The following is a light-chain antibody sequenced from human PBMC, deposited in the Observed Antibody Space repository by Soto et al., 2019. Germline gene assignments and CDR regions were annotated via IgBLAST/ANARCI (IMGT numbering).Light chain of an antibody. CDR1: QSINIY. Sequence: DIQMTQSPSSLSASVGDRVSITCRASQSINIYLNWYQQSPGEAPHLLIYDASNLQSGVPSRFSGSGFGTDFTLTISSLQPEDFASYYCQQSYETPWTFGQGTKVEIK. V-gene: IGKV1-39*01. J-gene: IGKJ1*01. CDR3: QQSYETPWT. CDR2: DAS.